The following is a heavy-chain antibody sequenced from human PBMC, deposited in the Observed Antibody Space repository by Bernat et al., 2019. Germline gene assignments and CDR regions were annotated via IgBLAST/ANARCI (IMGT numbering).Heavy chain of an antibody. CDR3: ARRGDLTYCGGDCYLY. CDR1: GFTFSSYW. D-gene: IGHD2-21*02. Sequence: EVQLVESGGGLVQPRGSLRLSCAASGFTFSSYWMSWVRQAPGKGLEWVANIKQDGSEKYYVDSVKGRFTISRDNAKNSLYLQMNSLRAEDTAVYYCARRGDLTYCGGDCYLYWGQGTLVTVSS. V-gene: IGHV3-7*03. J-gene: IGHJ4*02. CDR2: IKQDGSEK.